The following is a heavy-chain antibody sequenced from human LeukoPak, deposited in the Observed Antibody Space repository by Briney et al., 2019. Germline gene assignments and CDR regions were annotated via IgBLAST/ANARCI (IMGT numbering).Heavy chain of an antibody. D-gene: IGHD5-12*01. CDR1: GYTFTSYD. J-gene: IGHJ6*02. Sequence: ASVKVSCKASGYTFTSYDINWVRQATGQGLEWMGWMNPNSGNTGYAQKFQGRVTMTRNTSISTAYMELSSLRSEDTAVYYCARSIVATIFWAAYYYYYGMDVWGQGTTVTVSS. CDR2: MNPNSGNT. CDR3: ARSIVATIFWAAYYYYYGMDV. V-gene: IGHV1-8*01.